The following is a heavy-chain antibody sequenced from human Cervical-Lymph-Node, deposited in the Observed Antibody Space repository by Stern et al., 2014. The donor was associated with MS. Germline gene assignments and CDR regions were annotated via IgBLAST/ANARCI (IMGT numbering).Heavy chain of an antibody. CDR2: ISAYNGNT. CDR3: ARDPLTYYYDSSGYYIWYFDY. Sequence: QVQLVQSGAEVKKPGASVKVSCKASGYTFTSYGISWVRQAPGQGLEWMGWISAYNGNTNYAQKLQGRVTMTTDTSTSTAYMELRSLRSDDTAVYYCARDPLTYYYDSSGYYIWYFDYWGQGTLVTVSS. CDR1: GYTFTSYG. J-gene: IGHJ4*02. D-gene: IGHD3-22*01. V-gene: IGHV1-18*01.